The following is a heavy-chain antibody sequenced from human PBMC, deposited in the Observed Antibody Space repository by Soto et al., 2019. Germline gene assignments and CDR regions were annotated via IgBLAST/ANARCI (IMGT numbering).Heavy chain of an antibody. V-gene: IGHV3-7*03. CDR2: IKQDGSEK. D-gene: IGHD6-13*01. CDR3: STLSSTWPTGGDY. Sequence: GGSLRLSCLASGFTFSNHWLSWVRQAPGKGLEWVANIKQDGSEKYYVDSLKGRFTISRDNAKNSLYLQMNNLRADDPAVYYCSTLSSTWPTGGDYWGQGALVTVSS. CDR1: GFTFSNHW. J-gene: IGHJ4*02.